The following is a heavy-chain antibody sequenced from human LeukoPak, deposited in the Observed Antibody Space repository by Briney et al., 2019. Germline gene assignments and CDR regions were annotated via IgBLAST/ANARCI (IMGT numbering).Heavy chain of an antibody. CDR1: GFTFSSYG. D-gene: IGHD2-8*01. CDR3: ARGLMDY. Sequence: PGGSLRLSCAASGFTFSSYGMHWVRQAPGKGLEYVSAISSNGGSTYYANSVKGRFTISRDNSKNTLYLQMGSLRAEDMAVYYCARGLMDYWGQGTLVTVSS. J-gene: IGHJ4*02. V-gene: IGHV3-64*01. CDR2: ISSNGGST.